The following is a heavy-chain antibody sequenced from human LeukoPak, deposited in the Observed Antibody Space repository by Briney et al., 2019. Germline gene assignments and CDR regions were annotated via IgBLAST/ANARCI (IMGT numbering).Heavy chain of an antibody. CDR1: GGSISSYY. V-gene: IGHV4-59*01. J-gene: IGHJ4*02. CDR2: IYYSGYT. Sequence: PSETLSLTCTVSGGSISSYYWSWIRQPPGKGLEWIGDIYYSGYTNYNPSLKSRVTISVDMSKNQFSLKLSSVTAADTAVYYCARSKDILTGYCFDYWGQGTLVTVSS. CDR3: ARSKDILTGYCFDY. D-gene: IGHD3-9*01.